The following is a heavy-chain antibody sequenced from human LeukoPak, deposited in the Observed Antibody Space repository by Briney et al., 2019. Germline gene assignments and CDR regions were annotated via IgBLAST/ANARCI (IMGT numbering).Heavy chain of an antibody. V-gene: IGHV1-18*01. Sequence: GASVKVSCKASGYIFTNYGISWARQAPGQGLEWMGWISSDNSKTNYLQKFQGRVTMTLGTSTSTGYMELRSLTSDDTAVYYCARDVRSGFGVVIGEDVGGKGTTVTVSS. D-gene: IGHD3-3*01. CDR1: GYIFTNYG. J-gene: IGHJ6*04. CDR2: ISSDNSKT. CDR3: ARDVRSGFGVVIGEDV.